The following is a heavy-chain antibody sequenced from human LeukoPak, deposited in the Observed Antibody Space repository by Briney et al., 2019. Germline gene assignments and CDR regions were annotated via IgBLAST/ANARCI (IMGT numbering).Heavy chain of an antibody. CDR2: INPNNGGT. J-gene: IGHJ4*02. CDR1: GYSFTSFY. CDR3: ARVEARSSDDSGYPF. Sequence: GASVKVFCKASGYSFTSFYVHWVRQAPGQGPEWMGWINPNNGGTNYARQFQGRVTLTRDTSINTAYMDLTRLTSDDTAVYYCARVEARSSDDSGYPFWGQGTLVTVSS. D-gene: IGHD5-12*01. V-gene: IGHV1-2*02.